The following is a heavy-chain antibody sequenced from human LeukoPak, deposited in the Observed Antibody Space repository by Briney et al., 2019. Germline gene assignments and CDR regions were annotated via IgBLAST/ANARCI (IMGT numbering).Heavy chain of an antibody. CDR1: GGSISSGGYY. CDR2: IYYSGST. V-gene: IGHV4-31*03. D-gene: IGHD7-27*01. CDR3: ARDGGELGGFDY. Sequence: TLSLTCTVSGGSISSGGYYWSWIRQHPGQGLEWIGYIYYSGSTYYNPSLKSRVTISVDTSKNQFSLKLSSVTAADTAVYYCARDGGELGGFDYWGQGTLVTVSS. J-gene: IGHJ4*02.